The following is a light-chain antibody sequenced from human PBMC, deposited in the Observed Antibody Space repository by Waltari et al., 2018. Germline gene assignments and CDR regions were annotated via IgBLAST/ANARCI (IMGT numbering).Light chain of an antibody. CDR3: QQVNTYSWT. CDR1: RGISSS. J-gene: IGKJ1*01. Sequence: DIHLTQSPSYLSASVGDRVTITCRASRGISSSLAWYQQKPGKAPKLLIYAASTLQSGVPLMFSGSGSGTEFTLTISSLQPEDCATYYCQQVNTYSWTFGQGTKVEIK. CDR2: AAS. V-gene: IGKV1-9*01.